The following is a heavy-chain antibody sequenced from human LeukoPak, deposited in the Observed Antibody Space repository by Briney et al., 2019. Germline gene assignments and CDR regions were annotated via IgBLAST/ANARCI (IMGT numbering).Heavy chain of an antibody. V-gene: IGHV1-2*02. CDR3: ARGSALKGPRFPFDY. CDR1: GYTFTDYY. J-gene: IGHJ4*02. Sequence: ASVKVSCKASGYTFTDYYTHWVRQAPGQRLEWMGWINPNSGDTKYAQKFQGRVTMTRDTSIRTAYVELSRLTSNDTAVYYCARGSALKGPRFPFDYWGQGTLVTVSS. D-gene: IGHD4/OR15-4a*01. CDR2: INPNSGDT.